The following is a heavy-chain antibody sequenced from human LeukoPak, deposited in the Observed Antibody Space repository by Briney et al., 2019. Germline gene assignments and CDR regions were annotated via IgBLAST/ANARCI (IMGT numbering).Heavy chain of an antibody. J-gene: IGHJ4*02. Sequence: GGSLRLSCAASGFTFSNYAMHWVRQAPGKGLEWVAVIFYDGTIAYYIDSVKGRFTISRDNSGNTVYLRMNSLRPEDTAVYFCARDPRGPTGYDSDSRDTFDYWGQGTLVTVSS. CDR3: ARDPRGPTGYDSDSRDTFDY. D-gene: IGHD3-22*01. V-gene: IGHV3-30*04. CDR2: IFYDGTIA. CDR1: GFTFSNYA.